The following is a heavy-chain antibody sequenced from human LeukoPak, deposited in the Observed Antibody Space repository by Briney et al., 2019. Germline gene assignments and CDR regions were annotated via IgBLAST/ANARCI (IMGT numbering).Heavy chain of an antibody. D-gene: IGHD6-6*01. J-gene: IGHJ4*02. V-gene: IGHV4-59*08. CDR1: GGSISSYY. Sequence: SETLSLTCTVSGGSISSYYWSWFRQPPGKGLEWIAYINVNGNINYNPSLKSRFTISLDTSKNQVSLGLPSVTATDTAVYYCARHASNKGSSSLIDYWGQGTLVTVSS. CDR2: INVNGNI. CDR3: ARHASNKGSSSLIDY.